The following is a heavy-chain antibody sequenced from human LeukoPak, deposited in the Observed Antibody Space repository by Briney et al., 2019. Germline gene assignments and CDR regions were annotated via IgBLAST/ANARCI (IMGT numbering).Heavy chain of an antibody. CDR3: ARRLTQYDCFDP. Sequence: SQTLSLTCVISGDSVSSNSAAWNWIRQSPSRGLEWLGRTYYRSKWYHDYAASVKSRITISPDTSKNQFSLQLNSVTPEDSAVYYCARRLTQYDCFDPWGQGILVTVSS. CDR2: TYYRSKWYH. CDR1: GDSVSSNSAA. D-gene: IGHD2-2*01. V-gene: IGHV6-1*01. J-gene: IGHJ5*02.